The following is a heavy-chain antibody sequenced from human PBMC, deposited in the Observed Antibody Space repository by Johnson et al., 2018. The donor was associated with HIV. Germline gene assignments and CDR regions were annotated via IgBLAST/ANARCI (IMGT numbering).Heavy chain of an antibody. Sequence: VQLVESGGGLVQPGRSLRLACAVSGFTVSSNYMSWVRQAPGKGLEWVSVIYSAGSTNYADSVKGRFTISRDNSNNTLYLLMNSLRAEDTAVYYCASGSWELSEDAFHIWGQGTIVTVSS. CDR2: IYSAGST. V-gene: IGHV3-66*01. CDR1: GFTVSSNY. J-gene: IGHJ3*02. CDR3: ASGSWELSEDAFHI. D-gene: IGHD1-26*01.